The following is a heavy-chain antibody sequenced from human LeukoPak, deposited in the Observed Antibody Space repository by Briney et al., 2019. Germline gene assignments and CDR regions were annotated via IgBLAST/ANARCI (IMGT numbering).Heavy chain of an antibody. V-gene: IGHV4-39*01. J-gene: IGHJ4*02. CDR2: VYYTGSI. D-gene: IGHD5-12*01. CDR1: GGSIDSRSYY. Sequence: SETLSLTCTVSGGSIDSRSYYWAWIRQPPGKGLEWIGLVYYTGSIFYNPSLKSRISISVDASKNLFSLKVNSVTAADTAVYYCARSLSRYGGYDFDYWGQGILVTVS. CDR3: ARSLSRYGGYDFDY.